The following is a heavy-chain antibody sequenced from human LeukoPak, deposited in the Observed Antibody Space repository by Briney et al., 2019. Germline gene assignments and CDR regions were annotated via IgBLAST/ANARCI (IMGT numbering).Heavy chain of an antibody. CDR2: IFRTGST. J-gene: IGHJ4*01. D-gene: IGHD3-10*01. Sequence: PSETLSLTCSVSGGSIGSSSYYWGWIRQPPEKGLEWLGSIFRTGSTYYSASLKSRASVSVDTSKNHIVLKVTSVTADATAVYFCARLVGFYGSGSLNYFDRWGEGILVSVSS. CDR3: ARLVGFYGSGSLNYFDR. CDR1: GGSIGSSSYY. V-gene: IGHV4-39*02.